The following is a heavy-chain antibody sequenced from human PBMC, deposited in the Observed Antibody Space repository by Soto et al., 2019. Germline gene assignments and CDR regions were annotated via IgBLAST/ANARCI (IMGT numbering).Heavy chain of an antibody. CDR1: GFTFDDYG. D-gene: IGHD3-9*01. CDR3: ARASPRGRYFDWLIFPLGH. CDR2: INWNSRTR. J-gene: IGHJ4*02. V-gene: IGHV3-20*03. Sequence: GGSLRLSFAASGFTFDDYGMSWVRQVPGKGLEWVAGINWNSRTRNYADSVKGRFTISRDTAKNSLYLQMNSLRAEDTALYFCARASPRGRYFDWLIFPLGHWGQGTLVTVSS.